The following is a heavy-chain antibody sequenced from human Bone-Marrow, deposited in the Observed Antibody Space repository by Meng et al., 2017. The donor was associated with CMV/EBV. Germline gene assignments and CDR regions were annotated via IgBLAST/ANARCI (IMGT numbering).Heavy chain of an antibody. CDR1: GFTFNSYA. Sequence: GESLKISCAASGFTFNSYAMSWVRQAPGKGLEWVSVIYSGGSTYYADSVKGRFTISRDNSKNTLYLQMNSLRAEDTAVYYCARGGVTGTTGYWGQGTLVTVSS. CDR2: IYSGGST. D-gene: IGHD1-7*01. CDR3: ARGGVTGTTGY. V-gene: IGHV3-53*01. J-gene: IGHJ4*02.